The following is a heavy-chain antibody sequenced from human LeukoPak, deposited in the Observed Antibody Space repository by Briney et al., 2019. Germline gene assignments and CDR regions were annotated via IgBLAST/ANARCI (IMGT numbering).Heavy chain of an antibody. CDR2: IWYDGSNK. Sequence: GGSLRLSCAASGFTFSSYGMHWVRQAPGKWLEWVAVIWYDGSNKYYADSVKGRFTISRDNSKNTLYLQMNSLRAEDTAVYYCARDYGGYFDYWGQGTLVTVSS. D-gene: IGHD4-23*01. J-gene: IGHJ4*02. CDR3: ARDYGGYFDY. V-gene: IGHV3-33*01. CDR1: GFTFSSYG.